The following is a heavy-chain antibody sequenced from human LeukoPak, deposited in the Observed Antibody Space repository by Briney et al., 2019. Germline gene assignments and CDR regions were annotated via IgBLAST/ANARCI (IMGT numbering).Heavy chain of an antibody. D-gene: IGHD5-18*01. CDR2: ISGDDGST. CDR1: GFTFSTYA. CDR3: AKDISQGYTYGFIEQDF. J-gene: IGHJ4*02. Sequence: GGSLRLSCAASGFTFSTYAMSWVRQAPGKGLEWVSAISGDDGSTYYADSLKGRFTISRDNSKNTLYLQMNSLRAEDTAVYYCAKDISQGYTYGFIEQDFWGQGTPVTVSS. V-gene: IGHV3-23*01.